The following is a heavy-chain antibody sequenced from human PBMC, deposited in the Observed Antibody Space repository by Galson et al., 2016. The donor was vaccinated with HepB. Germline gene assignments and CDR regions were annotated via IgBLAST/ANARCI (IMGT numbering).Heavy chain of an antibody. V-gene: IGHV1-18*04. CDR2: VSANNGNA. D-gene: IGHD3-16*01. CDR1: GYTFTSYE. Sequence: SVKVSCKASGYTFTSYEINWVRQAPGQGLEWMGWVSANNGNANYAEKLRGRVTLTTDKSKNQFSLKLSSVTAADTAVYYCARDSFRWGSGPTYYYYGMDVWGQGTTVTVSS. J-gene: IGHJ6*02. CDR3: ARDSFRWGSGPTYYYYGMDV.